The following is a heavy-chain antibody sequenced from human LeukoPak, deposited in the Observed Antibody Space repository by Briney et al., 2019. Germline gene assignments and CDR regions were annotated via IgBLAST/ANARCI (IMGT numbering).Heavy chain of an antibody. CDR3: ARDNYDSSGYYSNWFDP. J-gene: IGHJ5*02. D-gene: IGHD3-22*01. V-gene: IGHV1-2*02. CDR1: GYTFTGYY. Sequence: ASVKVSCKASGYTFTGYYMHWVRQAPGQGLEWMGWINPNSGGTNYAQKFQGRVTMTRDTSISTAYMELSRLRSGDTAVYYCARDNYDSSGYYSNWFDPWGQGTLVTVSS. CDR2: INPNSGGT.